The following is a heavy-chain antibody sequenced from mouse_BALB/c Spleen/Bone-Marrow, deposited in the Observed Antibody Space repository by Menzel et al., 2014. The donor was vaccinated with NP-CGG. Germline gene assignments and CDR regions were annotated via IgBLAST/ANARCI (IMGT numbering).Heavy chain of an antibody. CDR1: GSSITSDYA. Sequence: EVQLQQSGPGLVKPSQSLSLTCTVTGSSITSDYAWNWIRQFPGTKLEWMGYITYSGSTGYNPSLKSRISITRDTSKNQFFLHLNSVTAEDTATYFCARDYYGSSYFDFWGQGTTLTVSS. CDR2: ITYSGST. V-gene: IGHV3-2*02. D-gene: IGHD1-1*01. J-gene: IGHJ2*01. CDR3: ARDYYGSSYFDF.